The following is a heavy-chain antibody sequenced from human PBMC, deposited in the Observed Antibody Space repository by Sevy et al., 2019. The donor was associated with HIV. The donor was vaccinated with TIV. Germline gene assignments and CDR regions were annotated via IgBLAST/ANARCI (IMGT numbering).Heavy chain of an antibody. V-gene: IGHV4-38-2*02. CDR3: ARGSQPINYDENGYYDY. Sequence: SETLSLTCTVSGYSISSGYYWGWIRQTPGKGLEWLGTISHRGKTHYNPSLKSRVTISVDTSKNQCSLRLNSVTAADTAVFYCARGSQPINYDENGYYDYWGQGTLVTVSS. D-gene: IGHD2-2*03. J-gene: IGHJ4*02. CDR2: ISHRGKT. CDR1: GYSISSGYY.